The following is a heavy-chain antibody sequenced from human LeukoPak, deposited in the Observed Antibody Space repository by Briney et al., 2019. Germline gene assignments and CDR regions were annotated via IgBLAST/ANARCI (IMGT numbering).Heavy chain of an antibody. CDR3: ARGRRDGYNPSDY. J-gene: IGHJ4*02. CDR2: ISYDGSNK. D-gene: IGHD5-24*01. Sequence: GGSLRLSCAASGFTFSSYAMHWVRQAPGKGLEWVAVISYDGSNKYYADSVKGRFTISRDNSKNTLYLQMNSLRAEDTAVYYCARGRRDGYNPSDYWGQGTLVTVSS. CDR1: GFTFSSYA. V-gene: IGHV3-30-3*01.